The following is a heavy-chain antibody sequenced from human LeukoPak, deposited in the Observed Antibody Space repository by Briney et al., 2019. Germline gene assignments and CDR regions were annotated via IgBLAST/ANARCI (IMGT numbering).Heavy chain of an antibody. CDR1: GFTFTSSA. CDR2: VVVGSGNT. Sequence: TLVKVSCKASGFTFTSSAMQWVRQARGQRLEWIGWVVVGSGNTNYAQKFQERVTITRDMSTSTAYMELSSLRSEDTAVYYCAAHHPKYGSGSYYDYWGQGTLVTVSS. J-gene: IGHJ4*02. V-gene: IGHV1-58*02. D-gene: IGHD3-10*01. CDR3: AAHHPKYGSGSYYDY.